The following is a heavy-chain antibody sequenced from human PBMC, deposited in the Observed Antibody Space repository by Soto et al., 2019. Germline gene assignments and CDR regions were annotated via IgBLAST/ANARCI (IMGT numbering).Heavy chain of an antibody. J-gene: IGHJ4*02. CDR1: GGSISSGGYY. CDR2: IYYSGST. V-gene: IGHV4-31*03. D-gene: IGHD5-18*01. Sequence: QVQLQESGPGLVKPSQTLSLTCTVSGGSISSGGYYWSWIRQHPGKGLEWIGYIYYSGSTYYNPSLKSRVTISVDTSKNHFSLKLSSVTAADTAVYYCARQSGAAMVHDYYFDYWGQGTLVTVSS. CDR3: ARQSGAAMVHDYYFDY.